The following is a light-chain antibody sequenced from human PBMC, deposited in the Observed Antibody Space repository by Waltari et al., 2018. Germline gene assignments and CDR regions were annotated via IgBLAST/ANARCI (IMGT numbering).Light chain of an antibody. V-gene: IGLV1-47*01. J-gene: IGLJ3*02. Sequence: QSVLTQPPSVSGTPGQRVTISCSGTTSNIGSNSVYWYQPLPGTAPKLLIYRNYQRPSGVPTRFSGSRSGTAASLAISGLQSEDEADYYCATWDDTLSGPRVFGGGTRLTVL. CDR3: ATWDDTLSGPRV. CDR2: RNY. CDR1: TSNIGSNS.